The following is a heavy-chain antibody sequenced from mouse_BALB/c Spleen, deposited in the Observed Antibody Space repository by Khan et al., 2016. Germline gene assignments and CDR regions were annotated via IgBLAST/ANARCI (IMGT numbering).Heavy chain of an antibody. CDR1: GYTFTNYD. Sequence: QVQLQQSGAELVKPGASVKLSCQAAGYTFTNYDINWVRQRPEQGLEWIGWIFPGDGSTKYNEKFKGKATLTTDKSSSTAYMQLSRLTSENSAVYWYARKYYGSRSWFAYWGQGTLVTGSA. J-gene: IGHJ3*01. CDR2: IFPGDGST. CDR3: ARKYYGSRSWFAY. D-gene: IGHD1-1*01. V-gene: IGHV1S56*01.